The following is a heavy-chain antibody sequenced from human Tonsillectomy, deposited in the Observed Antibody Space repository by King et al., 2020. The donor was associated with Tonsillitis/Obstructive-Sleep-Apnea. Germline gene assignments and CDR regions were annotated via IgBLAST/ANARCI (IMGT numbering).Heavy chain of an antibody. CDR1: GYTFTSHG. Sequence: VQLVESGAEVKKPGASVKVSCKASGYTFTSHGISWVRQAPGQGLEWVGWISAYNGNTKYAQRLQGRVTMTTDPSTSTAYMELRSLRSDDTAVYYWARDDPRLHVGELSLFGHYYYYMDVWGKGTTVTVS. V-gene: IGHV1-18*01. D-gene: IGHD3-16*02. CDR3: ARDDPRLHVGELSLFGHYYYYMDV. CDR2: ISAYNGNT. J-gene: IGHJ6*03.